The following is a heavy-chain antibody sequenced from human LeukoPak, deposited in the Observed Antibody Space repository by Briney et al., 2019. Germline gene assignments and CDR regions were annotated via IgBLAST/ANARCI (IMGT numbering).Heavy chain of an antibody. D-gene: IGHD3-10*01. Sequence: SETLSLTCTVSGGSISSYYCSWIRQPPGKGLEWIGYIYYSGSTNYNPSLKSRVTISVDTFKNQFSLKLSSVTAADTAVYYCARGVSGSYPDDFDYWGQGTLVTVSS. CDR2: IYYSGST. CDR3: ARGVSGSYPDDFDY. V-gene: IGHV4-59*01. CDR1: GGSISSYY. J-gene: IGHJ4*02.